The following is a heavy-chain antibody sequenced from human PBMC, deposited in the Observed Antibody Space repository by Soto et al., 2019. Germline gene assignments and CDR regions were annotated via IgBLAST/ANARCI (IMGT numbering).Heavy chain of an antibody. CDR3: ERQPRDYEASSGYFDY. CDR1: GGSIASINTFGDY. Sequence: QLQLQESGPGLVKPSETLSLSCTVSGGSIASINTFGDYWAWIRQPPGNGLERIGSLYYTGATFYTQSLKSRVTMSVDPSKNQFSLSRTSVTAADPAVYYCERQPRDYEASSGYFDYWVRGSLVSV. D-gene: IGHD3-22*01. CDR2: LYYTGAT. V-gene: IGHV4-39*01. J-gene: IGHJ4*02.